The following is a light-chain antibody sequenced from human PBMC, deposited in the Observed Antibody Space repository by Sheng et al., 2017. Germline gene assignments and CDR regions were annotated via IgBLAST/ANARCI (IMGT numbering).Light chain of an antibody. CDR3: QVWDVVNDHMV. J-gene: IGLJ2*01. CDR2: GDN. CDR1: DIGGKS. Sequence: SYVLTQPPSVSVAPGQTARLACGGDDIGGKSVNWLRQRPGRAPVLVVYGDNDRPPGIPERFSGSNSANTATLTISRVESGDEADYYCQVWDVVNDHMVFGGGTRLTVL. V-gene: IGLV3-21*02.